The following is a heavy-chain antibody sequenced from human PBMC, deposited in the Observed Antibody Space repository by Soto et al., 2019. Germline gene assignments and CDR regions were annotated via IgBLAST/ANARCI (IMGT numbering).Heavy chain of an antibody. CDR2: FYGGGTT. Sequence: EVQLVESGGGLIQPGGSLRLSCAASGFAVSSKYMTWVRQAPGKGLEWVSVFYGGGTTYYADSVKGRFTISRDTSKNTLYLQMNSLRAEDPAVYYCVQTTGWPGFDFWGQGTLVTVSS. CDR1: GFAVSSKY. D-gene: IGHD6-19*01. J-gene: IGHJ4*02. V-gene: IGHV3-53*01. CDR3: VQTTGWPGFDF.